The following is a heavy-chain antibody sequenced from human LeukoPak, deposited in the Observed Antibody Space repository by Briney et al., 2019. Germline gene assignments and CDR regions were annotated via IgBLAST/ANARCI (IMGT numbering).Heavy chain of an antibody. CDR2: IASDGSHT. CDR1: GFTFSTYF. V-gene: IGHV3-30-3*01. Sequence: PGGSLRLSCAASGFTFSTYFMHWVRQAPGKGLEWVADIASDGSHTFYVESVKGRFTISGDNSKNTLYLQMNSLRAEDTAVYYCAGGVVKTHPYYFDYWGQGTLVTVSS. J-gene: IGHJ4*02. CDR3: AGGVVKTHPYYFDY. D-gene: IGHD2-2*01.